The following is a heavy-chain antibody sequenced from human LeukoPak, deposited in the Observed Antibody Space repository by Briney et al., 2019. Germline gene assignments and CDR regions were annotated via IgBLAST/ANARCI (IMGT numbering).Heavy chain of an antibody. Sequence: QSGGSLRLSCAASGFTFSNYAMSWVRQAPGKGLEWVSVMSGSGGDTYYADSVKGRFTISRDNSKNTLFLQMNSLRAEDTAVYYCAKDSVPAVNFYWYFDLWGRGTLVTVSS. CDR2: MSGSGGDT. V-gene: IGHV3-23*01. CDR3: AKDSVPAVNFYWYFDL. CDR1: GFTFSNYA. J-gene: IGHJ2*01. D-gene: IGHD2-2*01.